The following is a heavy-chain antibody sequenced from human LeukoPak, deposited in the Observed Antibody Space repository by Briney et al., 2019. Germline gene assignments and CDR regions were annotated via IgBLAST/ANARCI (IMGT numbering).Heavy chain of an antibody. Sequence: PSETLSLTCTVSGGSISSYYWSWIRQPAGKGLEWIGRIYTSGSTNYNPSLKSRVTMSVDTSKNQFSLKLSSVTAADTAVYYCAREVNDYVWGSYRHGDYWGQGTLVTVSS. CDR2: IYTSGST. D-gene: IGHD3-16*02. CDR1: GGSISSYY. CDR3: AREVNDYVWGSYRHGDY. J-gene: IGHJ4*02. V-gene: IGHV4-4*07.